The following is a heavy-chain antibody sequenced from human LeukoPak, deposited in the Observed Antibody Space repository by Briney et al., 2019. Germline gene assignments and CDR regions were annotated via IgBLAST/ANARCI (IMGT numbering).Heavy chain of an antibody. Sequence: GGSLGLSCAASGFTFSSYSMNWVRQAPGKGLEWVSSISSSSYIYYADSVKGRFTISRDNAKNSLYLQMNSLRAEDTAVYYCARDRDYGDDYWGQGTLVTVSS. J-gene: IGHJ4*02. V-gene: IGHV3-21*01. CDR1: GFTFSSYS. D-gene: IGHD4-17*01. CDR3: ARDRDYGDDY. CDR2: ISSSSYI.